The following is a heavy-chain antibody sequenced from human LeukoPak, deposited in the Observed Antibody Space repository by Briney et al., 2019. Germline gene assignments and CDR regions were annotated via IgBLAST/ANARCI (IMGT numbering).Heavy chain of an antibody. Sequence: GGSLRLSCAASGFTFSSYSMNWVRQAPGKGLEWVSSISSSSSYIYYADSVKGRFTISRDNAKNSLYLQMNSLRAEDTAVYYCARDAYYYDSSGYYDYAGQGTLVTVSS. V-gene: IGHV3-21*01. CDR3: ARDAYYYDSSGYYDY. CDR1: GFTFSSYS. D-gene: IGHD3-22*01. J-gene: IGHJ4*02. CDR2: ISSSSSYI.